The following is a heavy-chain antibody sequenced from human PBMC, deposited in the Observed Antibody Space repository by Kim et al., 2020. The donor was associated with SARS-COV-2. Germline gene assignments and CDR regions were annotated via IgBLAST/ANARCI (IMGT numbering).Heavy chain of an antibody. J-gene: IGHJ4*02. Sequence: GESLKISCKGSGYSFTSYWISWVRQMPGKGLEWMGRIDPSDSYTNYSPSFKGHVTISADKSISTAYLQWSSLKASDTAMYYCASLDEPYDSSGDYWGQGTLVTVSS. D-gene: IGHD3-22*01. CDR2: IDPSDSYT. CDR3: ASLDEPYDSSGDY. V-gene: IGHV5-10-1*01. CDR1: GYSFTSYW.